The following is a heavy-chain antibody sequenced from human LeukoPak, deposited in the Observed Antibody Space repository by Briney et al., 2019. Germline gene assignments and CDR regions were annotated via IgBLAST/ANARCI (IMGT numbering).Heavy chain of an antibody. D-gene: IGHD4-11*01. Sequence: SETLSLTCTVSGYSISSGYCWGWIRQPPGKGLEWIGTIYHDGRTYFNPSLKSRVTISLDTSKNQFSLKLSSVTAADTAVYYCARDTGGTTGSHFDYWGQGTLVTVSS. CDR1: GYSISSGYC. CDR2: IYHDGRT. V-gene: IGHV4-38-2*02. J-gene: IGHJ4*02. CDR3: ARDTGGTTGSHFDY.